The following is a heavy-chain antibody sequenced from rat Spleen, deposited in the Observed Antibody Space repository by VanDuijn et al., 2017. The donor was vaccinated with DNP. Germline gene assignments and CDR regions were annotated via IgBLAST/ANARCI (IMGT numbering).Heavy chain of an antibody. J-gene: IGHJ2*01. CDR2: INPDGGST. D-gene: IGHD1-11*01. CDR3: ARHGRRVFDY. Sequence: EVQLVETGGGLVQPGRSLKLSCVASGFTFSGFWMYWIRQTPGKGLEWVASINPDGGSTYYRDSVKGRFTISRDNAKSSLYLQMDSLRSEDTATYYCARHGRRVFDYWGQGVMVTVSS. CDR1: GFTFSGFW. V-gene: IGHV5-58*01.